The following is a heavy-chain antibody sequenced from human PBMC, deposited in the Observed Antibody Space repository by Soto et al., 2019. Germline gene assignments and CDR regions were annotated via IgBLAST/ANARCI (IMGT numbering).Heavy chain of an antibody. J-gene: IGHJ6*02. V-gene: IGHV3-48*02. D-gene: IGHD3-10*01. CDR2: ISSSSSTI. CDR3: ARDLDGSGSSIYGMDV. Sequence: EVQLVESGGGLVQPGGSLRLSCPASGFPFSSYSMNWVRQAPGKGLEGVSYISSSSSTIYYADSVKGRFTISRDNAKNSLYLQMNSLRDEDTAVYYCARDLDGSGSSIYGMDVWGQGTTVTVSS. CDR1: GFPFSSYS.